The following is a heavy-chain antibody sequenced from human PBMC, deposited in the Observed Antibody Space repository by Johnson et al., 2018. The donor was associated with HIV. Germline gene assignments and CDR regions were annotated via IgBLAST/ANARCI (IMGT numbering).Heavy chain of an antibody. Sequence: VQLVESGGSVVRPGGSLRLSCAASGFTFDDYGMSWVRQAPGKGLEWVSGINWNGGSTGYADSVKGRLTISRDNAKNSLYLQMNSLKTEDTAVYYCTTDGYGGYSYGYGSFDICGQGTMVTVSS. CDR3: TTDGYGGYSYGYGSFDI. V-gene: IGHV3-20*04. D-gene: IGHD5-18*01. J-gene: IGHJ3*02. CDR2: INWNGGST. CDR1: GFTFDDYG.